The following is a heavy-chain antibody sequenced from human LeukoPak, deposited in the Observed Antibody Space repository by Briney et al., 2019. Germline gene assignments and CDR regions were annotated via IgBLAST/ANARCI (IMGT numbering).Heavy chain of an antibody. Sequence: SETLSLTCTVSGGSMSNYYWIWIRQPPGKGLEWIGHIYYSGTTNYNPSLKSRVTISVDTSKNQFSLKLNSVTAADAAVYYCARGQFYHDSTGYSDWGQGTLVTVSS. J-gene: IGHJ4*02. CDR3: ARGQFYHDSTGYSD. CDR2: IYYSGTT. V-gene: IGHV4-59*01. CDR1: GGSMSNYY. D-gene: IGHD3-22*01.